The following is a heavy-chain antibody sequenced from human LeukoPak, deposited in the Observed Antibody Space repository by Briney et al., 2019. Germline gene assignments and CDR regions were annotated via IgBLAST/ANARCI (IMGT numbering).Heavy chain of an antibody. CDR3: AKDGLFGATITYYFDY. J-gene: IGHJ4*02. Sequence: GSLRLSCAASGFTFSSYDMTWVCQAPGKGLEWVSTISGSGGSTYYADSVKGRFTISRDNSKNTLYLQMNSLRAEDTAVYYRAKDGLFGATITYYFDYWGQGTLVTVSS. CDR2: ISGSGGST. V-gene: IGHV3-23*01. D-gene: IGHD3-3*01. CDR1: GFTFSSYD.